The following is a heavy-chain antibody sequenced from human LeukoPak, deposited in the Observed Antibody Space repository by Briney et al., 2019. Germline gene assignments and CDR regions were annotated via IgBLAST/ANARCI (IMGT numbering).Heavy chain of an antibody. CDR1: GGSFSGYY. CDR3: AGTSYYYDSSGYYFPFGY. Sequence: SETLSLTCDVYGGSFSGYYWSWNRQPPGKGLEWIGEINHSGSTKYNPSLRSRVNISVDTSKNQCSLKLSSVSAGETAVYYCAGTSYYYDSSGYYFPFGYWGQGTLVTVSS. CDR2: INHSGST. D-gene: IGHD3-22*01. V-gene: IGHV4-34*01. J-gene: IGHJ4*02.